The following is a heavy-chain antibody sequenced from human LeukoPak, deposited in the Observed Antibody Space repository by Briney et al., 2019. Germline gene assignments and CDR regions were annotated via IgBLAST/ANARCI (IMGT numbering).Heavy chain of an antibody. Sequence: GASVKVSCKASGYTLTGYYIHWVRQAPGQGLEWMGWISAYNGNTNYAQKLQGRVTMTTDTSTSTAYLELRSLRSGDTAVYYCARDRAYYDSSGYYSGAFDIWGQGTMVTVSS. CDR1: GYTLTGYY. CDR3: ARDRAYYDSSGYYSGAFDI. V-gene: IGHV1-18*04. CDR2: ISAYNGNT. J-gene: IGHJ3*02. D-gene: IGHD3-22*01.